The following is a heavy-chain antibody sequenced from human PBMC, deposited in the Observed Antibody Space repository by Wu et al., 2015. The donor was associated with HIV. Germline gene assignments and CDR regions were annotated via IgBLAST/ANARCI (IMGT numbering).Heavy chain of an antibody. CDR2: ISAYNGNT. CDR1: GYTFTSYG. CDR3: ARGSSGWSIKGEYYYYGMDV. D-gene: IGHD6-19*01. J-gene: IGHJ6*02. V-gene: IGHV1-18*01. Sequence: QVQLVQSGAEVKKPGASVKVSCKASGYTFTSYGISWVRQAPGQGLEWMGWISAYNGNTNYAQKLQGRVTMTTDTSTSTAYMELRSLRSDDTAVYYCARGSSGWSIKGEYYYYGMDVWGQGTTVTVSS.